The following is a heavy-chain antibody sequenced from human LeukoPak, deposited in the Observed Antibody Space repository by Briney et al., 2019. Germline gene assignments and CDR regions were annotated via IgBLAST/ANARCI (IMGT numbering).Heavy chain of an antibody. V-gene: IGHV3-30*18. CDR1: GFTFSSYA. J-gene: IGHJ4*02. CDR3: AKDRHYESNVLGY. CDR2: ITYDGTDE. Sequence: PGGPLRLSCAASGFTFSSYAMHWVRQAPGKGLEGVAIITYDGTDEYYTDSVKGRFTISRDNSKNTVYLQMNSLRAEDTAVYYCAKDRHYESNVLGYWGQGTLVTVSS. D-gene: IGHD3-22*01.